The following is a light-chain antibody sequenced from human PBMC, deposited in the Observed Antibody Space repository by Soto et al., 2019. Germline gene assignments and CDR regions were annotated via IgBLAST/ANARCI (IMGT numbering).Light chain of an antibody. CDR3: QHYNNRPWT. CDR1: QSISGT. CDR2: GAS. J-gene: IGKJ1*01. Sequence: EIVLTQSPATLSVSPGGRATLACRASQSISGTLAWYQQKPGQAPRLLIGGASTRATSCPAMFSGRGAVTDFTLTSSSQQSECVAFYCWQHYNNRPWTFGQGTKVDIK. V-gene: IGKV3-15*01.